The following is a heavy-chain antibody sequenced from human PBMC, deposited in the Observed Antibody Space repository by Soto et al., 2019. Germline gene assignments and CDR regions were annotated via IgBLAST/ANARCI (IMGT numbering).Heavy chain of an antibody. J-gene: IGHJ5*02. CDR1: GASISSGGHY. CDR3: ARELVVSARWFDP. CDR2: IYYSGST. D-gene: IGHD2-2*01. Sequence: QVQLQESGPGLVKPSQTLSLTCTVSGASISSGGHYWSWIRQHPGKGLEWLGYIYYSGSTYYNPSLKSRVIISGDTSKNHFSLRLTSVTPSDTAVYYWARELVVSARWFDPWGQGTLVTVSS. V-gene: IGHV4-31*03.